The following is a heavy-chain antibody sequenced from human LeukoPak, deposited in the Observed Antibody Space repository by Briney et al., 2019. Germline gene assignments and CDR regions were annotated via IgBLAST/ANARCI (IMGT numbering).Heavy chain of an antibody. CDR1: GGSISSYS. J-gene: IGHJ6*02. CDR3: ARGPINGMDV. CDR2: IYYSGSS. V-gene: IGHV4-59*01. Sequence: SETLSLTCTVAGGSISSYSWSWIRQPPGKGLEWIGYIYYSGSSNYNPSLKSRVTISVDTSKNQFSLRLSSVTAADTAVYYCARGPINGMDVWGQGTTVTVSS.